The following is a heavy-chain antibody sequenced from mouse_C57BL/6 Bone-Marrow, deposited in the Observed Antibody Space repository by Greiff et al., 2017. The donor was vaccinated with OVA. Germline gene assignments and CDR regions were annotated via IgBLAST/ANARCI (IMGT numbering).Heavy chain of an antibody. CDR3: TAIYYYGSSDSYWYFDG. D-gene: IGHD1-1*01. V-gene: IGHV14-4*01. Sequence: EVQRVESGAELVRPGASVKLSCTASGFNIKDDYMHWVKQRPEQGLEWIGWIDPENGDTEYASKFQGKATITADTSSNTAYLQLSSLTSEDTAVYYCTAIYYYGSSDSYWYFDGWGTGTTVTVSS. CDR1: GFNIKDDY. CDR2: IDPENGDT. J-gene: IGHJ1*03.